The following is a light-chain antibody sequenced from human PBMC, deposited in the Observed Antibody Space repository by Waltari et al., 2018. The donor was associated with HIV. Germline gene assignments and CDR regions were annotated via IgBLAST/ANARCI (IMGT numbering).Light chain of an antibody. CDR2: RNN. Sequence: QSVLTQPPSASGTPGQRVTISCSGSSSNIGRNYVYWYQQLPGTAPKLLIYRNNQRPSGVPDRFSGSKSGTSDSLAISGLRSEDEADYYCATWNDSLSGYVFGTGTKVTV. CDR3: ATWNDSLSGYV. J-gene: IGLJ1*01. V-gene: IGLV1-47*01. CDR1: SSNIGRNY.